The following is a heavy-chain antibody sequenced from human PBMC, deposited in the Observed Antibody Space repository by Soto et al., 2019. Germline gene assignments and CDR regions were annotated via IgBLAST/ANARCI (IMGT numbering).Heavy chain of an antibody. Sequence: GGSLRLSCAASGFTFSSYAMHWVRQAPGKGLEWVAVISYDGSNKYHADSVKGRFTISRDNSKNTLYLQMNSLRAEDTAVYYCARDVESGSSQYYYYYYGMDVWGQGTTVTVSS. CDR2: ISYDGSNK. D-gene: IGHD1-26*01. CDR3: ARDVESGSSQYYYYYYGMDV. J-gene: IGHJ6*02. V-gene: IGHV3-30-3*01. CDR1: GFTFSSYA.